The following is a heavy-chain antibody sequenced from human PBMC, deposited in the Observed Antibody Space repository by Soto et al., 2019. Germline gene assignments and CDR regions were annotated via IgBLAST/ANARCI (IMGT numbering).Heavy chain of an antibody. CDR2: ISSSSSYI. J-gene: IGHJ4*02. CDR1: GFTFSSYS. CDR3: ARDAPYSYGPYFDY. Sequence: SLRLSCAASGFTFSSYSMNWVRQAPGKGLEWVSSISSSSSYIYYADSVKGRFTISRDNAKNSLYLQMNSLGAEDTAVYYCARDAPYSYGPYFDYWGQGTLVTVSS. V-gene: IGHV3-21*01. D-gene: IGHD5-18*01.